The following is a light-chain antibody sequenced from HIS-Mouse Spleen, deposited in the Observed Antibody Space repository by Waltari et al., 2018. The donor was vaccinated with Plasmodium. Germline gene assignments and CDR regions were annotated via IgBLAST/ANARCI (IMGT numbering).Light chain of an antibody. J-gene: IGLJ3*02. Sequence: SYELTQPPSVSVSPGQTARITCSGDALPKKYAYWYQQKSGQAPVLVIFEDSKRPPGIPERFSGSSSGTMATLTNSGAQVEDEADYYCYSTDSSGNHRVFGGGTKLTVL. CDR2: EDS. V-gene: IGLV3-10*01. CDR3: YSTDSSGNHRV. CDR1: ALPKKY.